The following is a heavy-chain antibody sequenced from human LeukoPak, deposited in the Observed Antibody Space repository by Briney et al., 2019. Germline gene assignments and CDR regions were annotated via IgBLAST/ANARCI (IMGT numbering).Heavy chain of an antibody. V-gene: IGHV3-53*01. CDR2: IYSGGTT. D-gene: IGHD2-15*01. CDR1: GFTVGTDY. J-gene: IGHJ6*03. CDR3: ARGYCSGGSCYSNDYYYMDV. Sequence: GGSLRLSCAASGFTVGTDYMSWVRQAPGEGLEWVSIIYSGGTTYYTDSVKGRFTISRDNSENTLYLQMHSLRADDTAVYYCARGYCSGGSCYSNDYYYMDVWGKGTTVTVSS.